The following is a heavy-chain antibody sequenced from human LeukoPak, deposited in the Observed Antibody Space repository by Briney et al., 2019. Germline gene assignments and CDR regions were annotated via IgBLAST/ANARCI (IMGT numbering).Heavy chain of an antibody. CDR2: ISAYNGNT. CDR1: GYTFTSYG. J-gene: IGHJ4*02. Sequence: ASVKVSCTASGYTFTSYGISWVRQAPGQGLEWMGWISAYNGNTNYAQKLQGRATMTTDTSTSTAYMELRSLRSDDTAVYYCARGIVGATTKGIDYWGQGTLVTVSS. CDR3: ARGIVGATTKGIDY. V-gene: IGHV1-18*01. D-gene: IGHD1-26*01.